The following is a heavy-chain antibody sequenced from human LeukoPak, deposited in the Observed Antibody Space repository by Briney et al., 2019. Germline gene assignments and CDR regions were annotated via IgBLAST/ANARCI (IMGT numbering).Heavy chain of an antibody. V-gene: IGHV4-31*03. CDR1: GGSISGGGYY. Sequence: SETLSLTCTVSGGSISGGGYYWSWIRQHPGKGLEWIGYIYYSGSTYYNPSLKSRVTISVDTSKNQFSLKLSSVTAADTAVYYCASQLGPGGTAMVYYFDYWGQGTLVTVSS. J-gene: IGHJ4*02. CDR3: ASQLGPGGTAMVYYFDY. D-gene: IGHD5-18*01. CDR2: IYYSGST.